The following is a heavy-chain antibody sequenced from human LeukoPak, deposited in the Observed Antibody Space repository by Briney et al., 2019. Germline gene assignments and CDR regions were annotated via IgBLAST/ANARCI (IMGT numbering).Heavy chain of an antibody. D-gene: IGHD6-13*01. CDR1: GFTFSSYG. Sequence: HPGGSLRLSCAASGFTFSSYGMHWVRQAPGKGPEWVAVIWYDGSNKYYADSVKGRFTISRDNSKNTLYLQMNSLRAEDTAVYYCARVGYSSSWSGDYYYGMDVWGQGTTVTVSS. J-gene: IGHJ6*02. V-gene: IGHV3-33*01. CDR3: ARVGYSSSWSGDYYYGMDV. CDR2: IWYDGSNK.